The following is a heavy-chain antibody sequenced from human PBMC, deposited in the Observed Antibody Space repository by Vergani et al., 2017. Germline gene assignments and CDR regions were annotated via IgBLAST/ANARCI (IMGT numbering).Heavy chain of an antibody. CDR1: EYSFGNYW. Sequence: EVELVQSGPEMRKPGESLKISCKGSEYSFGNYWIGWVRQMPGKGLEWMGIIYPADSDTRYSPSFQGQVTISADKSISTAFLQWDSLKASDTAIYYCARQGMLTGSFYSYWGQGSLVTVSS. D-gene: IGHD1-1*01. V-gene: IGHV5-51*01. J-gene: IGHJ4*02. CDR2: IYPADSDT. CDR3: ARQGMLTGSFYSY.